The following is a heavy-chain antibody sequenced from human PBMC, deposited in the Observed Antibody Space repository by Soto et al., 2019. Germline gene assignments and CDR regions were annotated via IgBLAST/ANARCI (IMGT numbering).Heavy chain of an antibody. CDR1: GGSISSYY. CDR3: ARASNHGVEVDYYYMDV. V-gene: IGHV4-59*01. D-gene: IGHD3-22*01. J-gene: IGHJ6*03. CDR2: IYYSGST. Sequence: NPSETLSLTCTVSGGSISSYYWSWIRQPPGKGLEWIGYIYYSGSTNYNPSLKSRVTISVDTSKNQFSLKLSSVTAADTAVYYCARASNHGVEVDYYYMDVWGKGTTVTVSS.